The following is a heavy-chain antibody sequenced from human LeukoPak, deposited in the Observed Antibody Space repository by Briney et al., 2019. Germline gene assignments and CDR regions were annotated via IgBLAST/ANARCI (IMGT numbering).Heavy chain of an antibody. V-gene: IGHV3-48*04. D-gene: IGHD3-16*01. Sequence: GGSLRLSCAASGFTFNNYWMSWVRQAPGKGLEWVSYISSSGSTIYYADSVKGRFTISRDNAKNTLYLQMNSLRAEDTAVYYCARDNRLVGEFTWGQGTLVTVSS. CDR2: ISSSGSTI. CDR3: ARDNRLVGEFT. J-gene: IGHJ5*02. CDR1: GFTFNNYW.